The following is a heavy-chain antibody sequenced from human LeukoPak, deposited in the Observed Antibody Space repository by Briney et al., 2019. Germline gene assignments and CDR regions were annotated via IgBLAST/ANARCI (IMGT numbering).Heavy chain of an antibody. D-gene: IGHD3-16*01. V-gene: IGHV3-23*01. CDR2: ISGSGGST. CDR1: GFTFSSYA. J-gene: IGHJ4*02. CDR3: AKDLTPYEGFNYFDY. Sequence: GGSLRLSCAASGFTFSSYAMSWVRQAPGRGLEWVSAISGSGGSTYYADSVKGRFTISRDNSKNTLYLQMNSLRAEDTAVYYCAKDLTPYEGFNYFDYWGQGTLVTVSS.